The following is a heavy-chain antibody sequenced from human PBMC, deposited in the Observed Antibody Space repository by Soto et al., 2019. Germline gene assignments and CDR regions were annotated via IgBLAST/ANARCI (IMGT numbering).Heavy chain of an antibody. V-gene: IGHV6-1*01. CDR1: GDSVSNNSAA. CDR2: TYYRSKWYN. J-gene: IGHJ4*02. D-gene: IGHD3-16*01. CDR3: STEPPEYVSDPSPSDFDY. Sequence: PSQTLSLTCAISGDSVSNNSAAWNWIRQSPSRGLEWLGRTYYRSKWYNDYAVSVKGRVTINPDTSKNQFSLQLNSVTPEDTAVYYYSTEPPEYVSDPSPSDFDYWGQGTLVTVSS.